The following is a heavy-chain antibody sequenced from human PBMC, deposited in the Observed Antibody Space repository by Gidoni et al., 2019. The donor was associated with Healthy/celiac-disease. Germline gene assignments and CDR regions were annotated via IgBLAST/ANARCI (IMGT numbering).Heavy chain of an antibody. J-gene: IGHJ3*02. CDR1: GFTLDDYA. Sequence: EVQLVESGGGLVQPGRSLSLSCAASGFTLDDYAMHWVRQAPGKGLEWVSGISWNSGSIGYADSVEGRFTISRDNAKNSLYLQMNSLRAEDTALYYCAKPLNYGDYGNDAFDIWGQGTMVTVSS. D-gene: IGHD4-17*01. V-gene: IGHV3-9*01. CDR2: ISWNSGSI. CDR3: AKPLNYGDYGNDAFDI.